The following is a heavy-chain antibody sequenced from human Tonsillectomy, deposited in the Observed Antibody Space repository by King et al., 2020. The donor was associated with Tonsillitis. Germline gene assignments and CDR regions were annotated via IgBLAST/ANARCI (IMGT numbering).Heavy chain of an antibody. Sequence: VQLVESGGGVVQPGRSLRLSCGASGFTFRSYGMHWVRQAPGKGLEWVAVISNDGTNKHYADSVNGRFTVSRGNSKNTLYLQMNTLRTEDTGVYYCAKGHRGDYDFWSGSTYYYYYYGMDVWGQGTTVTVSS. CDR3: AKGHRGDYDFWSGSTYYYYYYGMDV. V-gene: IGHV3-30*18. CDR1: GFTFRSYG. J-gene: IGHJ6*02. CDR2: ISNDGTNK. D-gene: IGHD3-3*01.